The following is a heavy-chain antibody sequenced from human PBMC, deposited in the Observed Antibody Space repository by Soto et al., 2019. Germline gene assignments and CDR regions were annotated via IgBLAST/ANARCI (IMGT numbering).Heavy chain of an antibody. CDR2: INGDGSST. V-gene: IGHV3-74*01. Sequence: PVGSLRLSCASSVCAFNTYWMHWVRQAPGKGLVWVSRINGDGSSTNYADSVKGRFTISRDNAKDTLYLQMNSLRGEDTAVYYCVRDRNWKLVECWGQGSMVTDXS. CDR1: VCAFNTYW. CDR3: VRDRNWKLVEC. J-gene: IGHJ4*02. D-gene: IGHD1-1*01.